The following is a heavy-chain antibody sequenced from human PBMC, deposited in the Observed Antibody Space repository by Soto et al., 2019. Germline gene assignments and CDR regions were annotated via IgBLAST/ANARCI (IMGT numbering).Heavy chain of an antibody. V-gene: IGHV1-24*01. CDR1: GYTLTELS. CDR2: FDPEDGET. D-gene: IGHD3-22*01. CDR3: ASTYYYDSSGYYPGGYYGMDV. Sequence: GASVKVSCTVSGYTLTELSMHWVRQAPGKGLEWMGGFDPEDGETIYAQKFQGRVTMTEDTSTDTAYMELSSLRSEDTAVYYCASTYYYDSSGYYPGGYYGMDVWGQGTTVTVSS. J-gene: IGHJ6*02.